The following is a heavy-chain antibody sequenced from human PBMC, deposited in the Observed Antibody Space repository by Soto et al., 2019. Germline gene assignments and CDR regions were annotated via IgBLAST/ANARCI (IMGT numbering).Heavy chain of an antibody. CDR2: INPKSGDT. CDR1: EYTFIGFH. Sequence: AASVKVSCKASEYTFIGFHLHWVRQAPGQGLEWMGWINPKSGDTKYAQKFQGRVTITADKSTSTAYMELSSLRSEDTAVYYCANSSVECSSTSCYTYPRTYYYYGMDVWGQGTTVTVSS. D-gene: IGHD2-2*02. CDR3: ANSSVECSSTSCYTYPRTYYYYGMDV. J-gene: IGHJ6*02. V-gene: IGHV1-2*02.